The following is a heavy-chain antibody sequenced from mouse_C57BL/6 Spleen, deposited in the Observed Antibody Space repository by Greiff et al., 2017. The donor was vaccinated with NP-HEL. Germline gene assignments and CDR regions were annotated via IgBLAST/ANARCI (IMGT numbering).Heavy chain of an antibody. V-gene: IGHV1-66*01. CDR1: GYSFTSYY. D-gene: IGHD1-1*01. CDR2: IYPGSGNT. J-gene: IGHJ2*01. CDR3: ARFTTVVPFDY. Sequence: VKLQQSGPELVKPGASVKISCKASGYSFTSYYIHWVKQRPGQGLEWIGWIYPGSGNTKYNEKFKGKATLTADTSSSTAYMQLSSLTSEDSAVYYCARFTTVVPFDYWGQGTTLTVSS.